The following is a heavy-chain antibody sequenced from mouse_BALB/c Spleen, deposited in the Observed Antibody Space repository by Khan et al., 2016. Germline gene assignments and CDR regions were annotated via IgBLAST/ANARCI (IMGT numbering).Heavy chain of an antibody. CDR3: ARSCYYDY. CDR1: GYSFTGYT. Sequence: VQLQQSGPELVKPGASLKISCKASGYSFTGYTMNWVKQSHGEKLEWIGLISPYNGDTSYNQRFTGKATLTVDKSSSTAYMELLSLTSEDSAVXYCARSCYYDYWGQGTTLTVSS. CDR2: ISPYNGDT. D-gene: IGHD2-3*01. V-gene: IGHV1-26*01. J-gene: IGHJ2*01.